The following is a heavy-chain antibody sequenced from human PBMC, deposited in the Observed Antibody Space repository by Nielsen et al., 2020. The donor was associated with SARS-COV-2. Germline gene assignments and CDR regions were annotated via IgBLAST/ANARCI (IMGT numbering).Heavy chain of an antibody. CDR1: GFTFSDYY. CDR2: ISSSGSTI. J-gene: IGHJ3*02. V-gene: IGHV3-11*01. CDR3: ARDRGVLDAFDI. D-gene: IGHD3-10*01. Sequence: GESLKISCAASGFTFSDYYMSWIRQAPGKGLEWVSYISSSGSTIYYADSVKGRFTISRDNAKNSLYLQMNSLRAEDTAVYYCARDRGVLDAFDIWGQGTMVTVSS.